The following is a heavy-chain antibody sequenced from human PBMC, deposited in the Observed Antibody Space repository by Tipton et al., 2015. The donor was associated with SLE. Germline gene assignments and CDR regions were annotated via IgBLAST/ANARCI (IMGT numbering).Heavy chain of an antibody. CDR1: GGSISSYY. Sequence: TLSLTCTVSGGSISSYYWSWIRQPPGKGLEWIGYIYYSGTTNYNPSLKRRVTISVDTSKNQFSLKLTSVTAADTAVYYCARGGASSKWVDPWGQGILVTVSS. CDR3: ARGGASSKWVDP. V-gene: IGHV4-59*01. J-gene: IGHJ5*02. D-gene: IGHD6-6*01. CDR2: IYYSGTT.